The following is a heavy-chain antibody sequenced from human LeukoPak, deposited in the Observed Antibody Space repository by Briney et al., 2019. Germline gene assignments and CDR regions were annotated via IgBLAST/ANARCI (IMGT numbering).Heavy chain of an antibody. J-gene: IGHJ4*02. CDR3: VRSLDY. CDR2: ITGSGGFT. Sequence: GGSLRLSCAASGFPFSTYAMNRVRQAPGKGLEWVSVITGSGGFTQYADSVKGRFTISRDNSKNTVYLQMNSLRVEDTALYYSVRSLDYWGQGTLVTVSS. CDR1: GFPFSTYA. V-gene: IGHV3-23*01.